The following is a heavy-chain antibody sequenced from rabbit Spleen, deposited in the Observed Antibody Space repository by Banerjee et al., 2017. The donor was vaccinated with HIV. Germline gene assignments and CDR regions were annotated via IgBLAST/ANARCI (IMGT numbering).Heavy chain of an antibody. V-gene: IGHV1S45*01. J-gene: IGHJ4*01. CDR1: GFDLTTYY. Sequence: QQQLEESGGGLVQPGGSLKLSCKASGFDLTTYYMNWVRQAPGKGLEWIACINTATGKGVYATWAKGRFTISRTSSTTVTLQMTSLTAADTATYFCVRDMGYDDYSAKGYFNLWGPGTLVTVS. D-gene: IGHD2-1*01. CDR3: VRDMGYDDYSAKGYFNL. CDR2: INTATGKG.